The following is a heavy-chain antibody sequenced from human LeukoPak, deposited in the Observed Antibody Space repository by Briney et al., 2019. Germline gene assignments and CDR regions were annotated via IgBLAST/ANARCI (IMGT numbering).Heavy chain of an antibody. CDR1: VYTFTSYY. D-gene: IGHD3-22*01. CDR3: ARVYFAGSSGYYHSAFDY. CDR2: INPSGGST. V-gene: IGHV1-46*01. Sequence: GASVKVSCKASVYTFTSYYMHWVRQAPGQGLEWMGIINPSGGSTRYEHKRQGRGTMTRDTSTSKVYMELSSLRSEDTAVYYCARVYFAGSSGYYHSAFDYWGQGTLVTVSS. J-gene: IGHJ4*02.